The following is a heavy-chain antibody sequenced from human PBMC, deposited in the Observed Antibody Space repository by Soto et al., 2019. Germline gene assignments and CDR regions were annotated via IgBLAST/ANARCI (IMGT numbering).Heavy chain of an antibody. CDR1: GYTFTGYY. D-gene: IGHD5-12*01. Sequence: QVQLVQSGAEVKKPGASVKVSCKASGYTFTGYYMHWVRQAPGQGLEWMGWVNPNSGGTNYAQKFQGWVTMTRDTSSSTASMEVSRLRSDDTAVYYCARDTGSGYDLSLDYWGQGTLVTVSS. CDR3: ARDTGSGYDLSLDY. J-gene: IGHJ4*02. CDR2: VNPNSGGT. V-gene: IGHV1-2*04.